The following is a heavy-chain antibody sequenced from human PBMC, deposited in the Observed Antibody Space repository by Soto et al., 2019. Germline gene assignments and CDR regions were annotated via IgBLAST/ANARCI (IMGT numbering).Heavy chain of an antibody. D-gene: IGHD3-9*01. CDR1: GFTFSSYS. CDR3: AREATHYDILTGFYYYYGMDV. CDR2: ISSSSSTI. J-gene: IGHJ6*02. V-gene: IGHV3-48*01. Sequence: PGGSLRLSCAASGFTFSSYSMNWVRQAPGKGLEWVSYISSSSSTIYYADSVKGRFTISRDNAKNSLYLQMNSLRAEDTAVYYCAREATHYDILTGFYYYYGMDVWGQGTTVTGSS.